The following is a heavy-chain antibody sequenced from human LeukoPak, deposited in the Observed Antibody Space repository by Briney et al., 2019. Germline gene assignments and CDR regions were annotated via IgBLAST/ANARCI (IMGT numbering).Heavy chain of an antibody. CDR3: ARDRGSSGWYEFDY. V-gene: IGHV3-7*01. Sequence: GGSLRLSCAAYGFTFSSYWMSWVRQAPGKGLEWVANIKQDGSEKYYVDSVKGRFTISRDNAKNSLYPQMNSLRAEDTAVYYCARDRGSSGWYEFDYWGQGTLVTVSS. CDR1: GFTFSSYW. CDR2: IKQDGSEK. J-gene: IGHJ4*02. D-gene: IGHD6-19*01.